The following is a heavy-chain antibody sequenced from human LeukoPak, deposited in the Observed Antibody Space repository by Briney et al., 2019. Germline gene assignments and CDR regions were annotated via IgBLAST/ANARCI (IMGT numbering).Heavy chain of an antibody. Sequence: PGGSLRLSCAAPGFTVSSNYMSWVRQAPGKGLEWVSVIYSGGSTYYADSVKGRFTISRDNSKNTLYLQMNSLRAEDTAVYYCARGATIFGVAEEYYFDYWGQGTLVTVSS. CDR3: ARGATIFGVAEEYYFDY. D-gene: IGHD3-3*01. CDR2: IYSGGST. V-gene: IGHV3-53*01. J-gene: IGHJ4*02. CDR1: GFTVSSNY.